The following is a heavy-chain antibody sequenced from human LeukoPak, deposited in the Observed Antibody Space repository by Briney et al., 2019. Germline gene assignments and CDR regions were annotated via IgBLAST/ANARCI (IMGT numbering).Heavy chain of an antibody. CDR2: ISSSSSYT. J-gene: IGHJ3*02. D-gene: IGHD2-21*01. CDR1: GFTFSDYY. V-gene: IGHV3-11*06. CDR3: ARVHIVVVPDAFDI. Sequence: GGSLRLSCAASGFTFSDYYMSWIRQAPGKGLEWVSYISSSSSYTNYADSVKGRFTISRGNAKNSLYLQMNSLRAEDTAVYYCARVHIVVVPDAFDIWGQGTMVTVSS.